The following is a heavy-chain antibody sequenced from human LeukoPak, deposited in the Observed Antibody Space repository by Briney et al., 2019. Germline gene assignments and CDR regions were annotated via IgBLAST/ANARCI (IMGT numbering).Heavy chain of an antibody. J-gene: IGHJ4*02. CDR3: ARDSGRLVPANGQHHY. CDR2: ISACNGNT. Sequence: ASVKVSCKASGYTFTSYGISWVRQAPGQGLEWMGWISACNGNTNYAQKLQGRVTMTTDTSTSTAYMELRSLRSDDTAVYYCARDSGRLVPANGQHHYWGQGTLVTVSS. CDR1: GYTFTSYG. D-gene: IGHD3-9*01. V-gene: IGHV1-18*01.